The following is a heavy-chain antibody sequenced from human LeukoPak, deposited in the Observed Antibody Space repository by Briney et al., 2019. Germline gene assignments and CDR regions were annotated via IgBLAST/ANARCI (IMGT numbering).Heavy chain of an antibody. CDR1: GGSISSYY. CDR3: ARDTHGDFAY. V-gene: IGHV4-59*01. CDR2: IYYSGSN. J-gene: IGHJ4*02. Sequence: SETLSLTCTVSGGSISSYYWSWIRQPPGKGLEWIGYIYYSGSNNYNPSLKSGVTISVDTSKNQFSLKLSSVTAADTAVYYCARDTHGDFAYWGQATLVTVSS.